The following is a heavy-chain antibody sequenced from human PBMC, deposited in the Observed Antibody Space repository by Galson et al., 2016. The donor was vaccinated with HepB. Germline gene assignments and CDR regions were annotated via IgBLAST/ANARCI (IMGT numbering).Heavy chain of an antibody. CDR2: ISGDGGNT. V-gene: IGHV3-43*02. Sequence: SLRLSCAASGFTFDDHGMHWVRQAPGKDLEWVALISGDGGNTYYADSVKGRFTISRVNRKNSLYLQMNSLRTEDTALYYCAKEEVWSGYYFYYGIDVWGQGTMVTVSS. D-gene: IGHD3-3*01. CDR1: GFTFDDHG. CDR3: AKEEVWSGYYFYYGIDV. J-gene: IGHJ6*02.